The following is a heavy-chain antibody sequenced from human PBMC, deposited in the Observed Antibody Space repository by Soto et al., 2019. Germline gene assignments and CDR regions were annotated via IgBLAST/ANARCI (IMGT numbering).Heavy chain of an antibody. J-gene: IGHJ4*02. CDR1: GGSISSSSYY. CDR2: IYYSGST. D-gene: IGHD1-26*01. Sequence: SETLSLTCTVSGGSISSSSYYWGWIRQPPGKGLEWIGSIYYSGSTYYNPSLKSRVTISVDTSKNQFSLKLSSVTAADTAVYYCASRVGAPYYFDYWGQGTLVTVSS. V-gene: IGHV4-39*01. CDR3: ASRVGAPYYFDY.